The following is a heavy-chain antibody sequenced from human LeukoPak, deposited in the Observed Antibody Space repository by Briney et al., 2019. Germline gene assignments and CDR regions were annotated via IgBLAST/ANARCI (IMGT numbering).Heavy chain of an antibody. CDR3: ARRGYFSSGWYFFDY. D-gene: IGHD6-19*01. J-gene: IGHJ4*02. V-gene: IGHV2-70*11. Sequence: SGPALVKPTQTLTLTCTFSGFSLSTNGMCVSWIRQPPGKALEWLARSDWDADKYYNTSLKTRLTISRDASKNQVVLTMTNMDPVDTATYYYARRGYFSSGWYFFDYWGQGILVTVSS. CDR2: SDWDADK. CDR1: GFSLSTNGMC.